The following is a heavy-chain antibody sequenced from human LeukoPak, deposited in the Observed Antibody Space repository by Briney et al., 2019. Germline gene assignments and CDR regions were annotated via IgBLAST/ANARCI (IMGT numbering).Heavy chain of an antibody. CDR3: ARDTGAFDI. CDR2: INPSGGST. D-gene: IGHD3-10*01. J-gene: IGHJ3*02. V-gene: IGHV1-46*01. CDR1: GYTFTSYY. Sequence: GASVKVSCKASGYTFTSYYMHWVRQAPGQGLEWMGIINPSGGSTSYAQKFQGRVTMTRDTSISTAYMELSRLRSDDTAVYYCARDTGAFDIWGQGTMVTVSS.